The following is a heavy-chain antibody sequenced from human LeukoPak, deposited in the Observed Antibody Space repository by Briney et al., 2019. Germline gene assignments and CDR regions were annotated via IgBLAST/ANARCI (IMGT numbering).Heavy chain of an antibody. CDR1: GYSFTSYW. J-gene: IGHJ4*02. CDR2: IYPGDSDT. Sequence: GESLKISCKGSGYSFTSYWIGWVRQMPGKGLEWMGIIYPGDSDTRYSPSFQGQVTISADKSISTAYLQWSSLKASDTATYYCARRHNYDFWSGYYGYFDYWGQGTLVTVSS. D-gene: IGHD3-3*01. V-gene: IGHV5-51*01. CDR3: ARRHNYDFWSGYYGYFDY.